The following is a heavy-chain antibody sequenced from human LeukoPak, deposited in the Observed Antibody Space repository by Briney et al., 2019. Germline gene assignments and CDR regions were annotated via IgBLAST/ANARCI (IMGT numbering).Heavy chain of an antibody. CDR3: AREGYFDWLSVDY. CDR1: GFTFSTYT. CDR2: ISSSSSYI. V-gene: IGHV3-21*01. Sequence: GGSLRLSCAASGFTFSTYTMNWVRQAPGKGLEWVSSISSSSSYIYYADSVKGRFTISRDNAKNSLYLQMNSLRAEDTAVYYCAREGYFDWLSVDYWGQGTLVTVSS. D-gene: IGHD3-9*01. J-gene: IGHJ4*02.